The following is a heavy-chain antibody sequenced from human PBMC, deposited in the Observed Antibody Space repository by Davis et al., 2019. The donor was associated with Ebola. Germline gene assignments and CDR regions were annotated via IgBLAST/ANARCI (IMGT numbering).Heavy chain of an antibody. CDR3: ATDWGLGYCSNSTCSEVG. D-gene: IGHD2-2*01. V-gene: IGHV3-48*04. CDR1: GFTFSAYS. Sequence: GGSLRLSCVVSGFTFSAYSINWVRRTPGKGLEWTSYISRGSDNIWYADSVKGRFTISRDNTRDSVYLQMDSLGVDDTAAYYCATDWGLGYCSNSTCSEVGWGQGTLVTVSA. CDR2: ISRGSDNI. J-gene: IGHJ4*02.